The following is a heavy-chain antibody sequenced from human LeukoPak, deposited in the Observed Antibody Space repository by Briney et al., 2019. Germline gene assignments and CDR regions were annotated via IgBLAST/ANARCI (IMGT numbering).Heavy chain of an antibody. CDR2: INHSGST. J-gene: IGHJ4*02. CDR1: GGSFSGYY. CDR3: ARELRYFDWPYFDY. D-gene: IGHD3-9*01. Sequence: SETLSLTCAVYGGSFSGYYWSWIRQPPGKGLEWIGEINHSGSTNYNPSLKSRVTISVDTSKNQFSLKLSSVTAADTAVYYCARELRYFDWPYFDYWGQGTLCTVSS. V-gene: IGHV4-34*01.